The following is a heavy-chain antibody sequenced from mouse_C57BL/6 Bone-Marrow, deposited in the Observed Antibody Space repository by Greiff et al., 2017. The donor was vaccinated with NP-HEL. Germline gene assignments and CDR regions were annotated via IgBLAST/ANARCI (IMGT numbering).Heavy chain of an antibody. V-gene: IGHV1-7*01. Sequence: QVQLQQSGAELAKPGASVKLSCKASGYTFTSYWMHWVKQRPGQGLEWIGYINPSSGYTKYNQKFKDKATLTADKSSSTGYMQLSSLTYEDSAGYYCARGAVVAPYAMDYWGQGTSVTVSS. D-gene: IGHD1-1*01. J-gene: IGHJ4*01. CDR3: ARGAVVAPYAMDY. CDR2: INPSSGYT. CDR1: GYTFTSYW.